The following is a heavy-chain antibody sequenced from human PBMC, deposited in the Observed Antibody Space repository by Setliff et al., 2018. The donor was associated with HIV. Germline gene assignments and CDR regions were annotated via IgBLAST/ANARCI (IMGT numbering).Heavy chain of an antibody. D-gene: IGHD3-10*01. Sequence: PGGSLRLSCEASGFTFSSYGMHWVRQAPGKGLEWVAFIRYDGSNKYYADSVKGRFTISRDNSKNTLYLQMNSLRAEDTAVYYCASLMVRGVMPAGPDPYYFDYWGQGTLDTVSS. CDR2: IRYDGSNK. CDR1: GFTFSSYG. J-gene: IGHJ4*02. V-gene: IGHV3-30*02. CDR3: ASLMVRGVMPAGPDPYYFDY.